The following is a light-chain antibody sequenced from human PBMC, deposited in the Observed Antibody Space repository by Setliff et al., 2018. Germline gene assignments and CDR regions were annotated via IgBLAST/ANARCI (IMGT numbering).Light chain of an antibody. CDR1: SNDVGGYNY. CDR3: SSYTATGTVA. J-gene: IGLJ2*01. V-gene: IGLV2-14*01. Sequence: ALTQPASVSGSPGQSITISCTGTSNDVGGYNYVSWYQQYPNKAPELMIYDVNNRPSGLSNRFSGSKSGNTASLTISGLQAEDEADYYCSSYTATGTVAFGGGTKVTVL. CDR2: DVN.